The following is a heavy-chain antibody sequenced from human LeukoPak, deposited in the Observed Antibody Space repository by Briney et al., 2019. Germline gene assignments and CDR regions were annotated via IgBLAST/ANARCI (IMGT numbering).Heavy chain of an antibody. V-gene: IGHV4-59*08. Sequence: SETLSLTCTVSGGSISSYYWSWIRQPPGKGLEWIGYIYYSGSTNYNPSLKSRVTISVDTSKNQFSLKLSSVTAADTAVYYCARTYSSGWNWFDPWGQGTLVTVSS. CDR1: GGSISSYY. CDR3: ARTYSSGWNWFDP. J-gene: IGHJ5*02. D-gene: IGHD6-19*01. CDR2: IYYSGST.